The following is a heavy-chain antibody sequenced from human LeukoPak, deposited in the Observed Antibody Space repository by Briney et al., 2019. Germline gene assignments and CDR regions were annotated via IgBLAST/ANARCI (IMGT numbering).Heavy chain of an antibody. J-gene: IGHJ4*02. CDR3: ARDESRTSLDY. CDR2: IYHSGST. V-gene: IGHV4-4*02. D-gene: IGHD3/OR15-3a*01. Sequence: SETLSLTCAVSGVSVSSGNWWSWVRQPPGKGLEWIGEIYHSGSTNYNPSLKSRVTISVDKSKNQFSLRLSSVTAADTAVYYCARDESRTSLDYWGQGTLVTVSS. CDR1: GVSVSSGNW.